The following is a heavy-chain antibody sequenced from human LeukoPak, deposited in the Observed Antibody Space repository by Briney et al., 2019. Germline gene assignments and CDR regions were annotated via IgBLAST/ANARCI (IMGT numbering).Heavy chain of an antibody. Sequence: HPGGSLRLSCAASGFTFSSYWMSWVRQAPGKGLEWVANIKQDGSEKYYVDSVKGRFTISRDNAKNSLYLQMNSLRAEDTAVYYCAREGRSLEWLSPDYWGQGTLVTVSS. D-gene: IGHD3-3*01. J-gene: IGHJ4*02. CDR1: GFTFSSYW. V-gene: IGHV3-7*05. CDR3: AREGRSLEWLSPDY. CDR2: IKQDGSEK.